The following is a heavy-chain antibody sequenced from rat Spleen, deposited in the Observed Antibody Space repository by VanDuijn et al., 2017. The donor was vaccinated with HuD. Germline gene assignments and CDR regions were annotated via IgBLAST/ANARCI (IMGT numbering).Heavy chain of an antibody. CDR3: AREGTTGMGY. CDR2: INKDSSKK. Sequence: EVKLVESGGGLVQPGRSLKLSCAASGFNFNDYWMGWVRQAPGKGLEWIGEINKDSSKKKYGPSLKDKFTISRDNAQNTLYLQMSKLGSEDTAIYYCAREGTTGMGYWGQGVMVTVSS. CDR1: GFNFNDYW. V-gene: IGHV4-2*01. J-gene: IGHJ2*01. D-gene: IGHD1-7*01.